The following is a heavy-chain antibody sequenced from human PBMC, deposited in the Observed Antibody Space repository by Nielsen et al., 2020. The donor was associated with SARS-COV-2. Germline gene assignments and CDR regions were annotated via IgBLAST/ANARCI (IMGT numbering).Heavy chain of an antibody. CDR2: ISYDGSNK. CDR3: ARDGGVNTAMVHYYGMDV. Sequence: VRQAPGKGLEWVAVISYDGSNKYYADSVKGRFTISRDNSKNTLYLQMNSLRAEDTAVYYCARDGGVNTAMVHYYGMDVWGQGTTVTVSS. V-gene: IGHV3-33*05. J-gene: IGHJ6*02. D-gene: IGHD3-10*01.